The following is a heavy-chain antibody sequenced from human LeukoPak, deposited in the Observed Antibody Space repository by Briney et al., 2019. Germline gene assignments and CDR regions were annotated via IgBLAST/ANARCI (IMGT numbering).Heavy chain of an antibody. CDR1: GYTFTTFG. D-gene: IGHD2/OR15-2a*01. CDR3: ARQGSYSNAIGMGY. Sequence: ASVKVSCKASGYTFTTFGIHWVRQAPGQRPEWMGWINVGNGNTKYSQKFQGRVTMTRDTSTSTLYMELSSLRSEDTAVYYCARQGSYSNAIGMGYWGQGTLVTVSS. V-gene: IGHV1-3*01. CDR2: INVGNGNT. J-gene: IGHJ4*02.